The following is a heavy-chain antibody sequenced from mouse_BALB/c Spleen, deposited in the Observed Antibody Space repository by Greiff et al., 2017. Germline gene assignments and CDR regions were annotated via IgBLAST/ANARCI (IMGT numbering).Heavy chain of an antibody. J-gene: IGHJ3*01. Sequence: DVKLQESGPGLVKPSQTVSLTCTVTGISITTGNYRWSWIRQFPGNKLEWIGYIYYSGTITYNPSLTSRTTITRDTSKNQFFLEMNSLTAEDTATYYCARDGNGYDFAYWGQGTLVTVSA. D-gene: IGHD2-2*01. CDR3: ARDGNGYDFAY. CDR2: IYYSGTI. V-gene: IGHV3-5*02. CDR1: GISITTGNYR.